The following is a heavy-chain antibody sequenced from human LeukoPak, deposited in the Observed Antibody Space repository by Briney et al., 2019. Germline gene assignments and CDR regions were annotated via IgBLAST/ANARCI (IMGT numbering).Heavy chain of an antibody. CDR3: ARGYQLLSYYYYYGMDV. CDR1: GGSFSGYY. CDR2: INHSGST. Sequence: SETLSLTCAVYGGSFSGYYWSWIRQPPGKGLEWIGEINHSGSTNYNPSLKSRVAISVDTSKNQFSLKLSSVTAADTAVYYCARGYQLLSYYYYYGMDVWGQGTTVTVSS. D-gene: IGHD2-2*01. J-gene: IGHJ6*02. V-gene: IGHV4-34*01.